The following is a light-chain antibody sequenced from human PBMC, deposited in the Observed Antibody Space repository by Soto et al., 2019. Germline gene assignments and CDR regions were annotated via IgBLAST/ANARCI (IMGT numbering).Light chain of an antibody. V-gene: IGKV1-27*01. CDR1: QGISSY. CDR3: QRTYTAPPSPALT. Sequence: DIQLTQSPSSLSASVGDRVTITCRVRQGISSYLNWYRQKPGQVPKLLIYSASNLQSGVPSRFSGSGSGTDFTLTISSLQPEDVATYYGQRTYTAPPSPALTFGGGTKVEIK. CDR2: SAS. J-gene: IGKJ4*01.